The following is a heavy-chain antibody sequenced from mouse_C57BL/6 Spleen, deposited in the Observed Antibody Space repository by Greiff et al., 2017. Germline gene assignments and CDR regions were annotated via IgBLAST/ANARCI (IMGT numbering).Heavy chain of an antibody. CDR2: INPGSGGT. V-gene: IGHV1-54*01. J-gene: IGHJ2*01. CDR1: GYAFTNYL. Sequence: QVQLKQSGAELVRPGTSVKVSCKASGYAFTNYLIEWVKQRPGQGLEWIGVINPGSGGTNYNEKFKGKAPLTADKSSSTAYMQLSSLTSEDSAVYFCARFDYDGDYWGQGTTLTVSS. D-gene: IGHD2-4*01. CDR3: ARFDYDGDY.